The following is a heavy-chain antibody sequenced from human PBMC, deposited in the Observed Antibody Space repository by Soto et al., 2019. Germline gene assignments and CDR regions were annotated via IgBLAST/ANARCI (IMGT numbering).Heavy chain of an antibody. CDR2: ISDDGSNT. CDR1: GFTFRTYG. CDR3: AKGAGTTGWYFDL. Sequence: GGSLRLSCAVSGFTFRTYGMHWVRQAPGKGLEWVAVISDDGSNTYYADSVKGRFTISRDNSKNTLYLQMNSLRAEDTAVYYCAKGAGTTGWYFDLWGRGTLVTVSS. D-gene: IGHD1-7*01. V-gene: IGHV3-30*18. J-gene: IGHJ2*01.